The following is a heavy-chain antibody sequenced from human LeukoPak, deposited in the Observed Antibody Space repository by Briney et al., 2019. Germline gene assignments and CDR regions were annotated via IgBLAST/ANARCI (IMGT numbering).Heavy chain of an antibody. CDR1: GFTFSSYA. D-gene: IGHD5-12*01. CDR3: AKSPVATIRFFDP. Sequence: GGSLRLSCAASGFTFSSYAMSWVRQAPGKGLEWVSAIGASGGSTYYADSVKGRFTISRDNSQNTLYLQMNSLRAEDTAVYYCAKSPVATIRFFDPWGQGTLVTVSS. CDR2: IGASGGST. V-gene: IGHV3-23*01. J-gene: IGHJ5*02.